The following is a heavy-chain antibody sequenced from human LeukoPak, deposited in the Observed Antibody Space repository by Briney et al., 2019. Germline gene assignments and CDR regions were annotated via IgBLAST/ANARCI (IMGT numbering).Heavy chain of an antibody. CDR1: GGSFSGYY. D-gene: IGHD3-10*01. J-gene: IGHJ4*02. CDR2: INHSGST. CDR3: AREANYYGSGSYFEGTFDY. Sequence: SETLSLTCAVYGGSFSGYYWSWIRQPPGKGLEWIGEINHSGSTNYNPSLKSRVTISVDTSKNEFSLKLTSATAADTAVYYCAREANYYGSGSYFEGTFDYWGQGSLVTVSS. V-gene: IGHV4-34*01.